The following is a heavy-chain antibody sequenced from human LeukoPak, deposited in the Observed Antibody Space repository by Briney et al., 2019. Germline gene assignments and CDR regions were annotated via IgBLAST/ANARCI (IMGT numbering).Heavy chain of an antibody. CDR3: AKNGGPHGMDV. D-gene: IGHD3-16*01. Sequence: GGSLRLSCATSGFTFSSIWMIWVRQAPGKGLEWVANIKHDGSETNYVDSVKGRFTISRDNAKNSLHLQMNSLRVEDTAVYYCAKNGGPHGMDVWGQGTTVTVSS. CDR1: GFTFSSIW. CDR2: IKHDGSET. J-gene: IGHJ6*02. V-gene: IGHV3-7*02.